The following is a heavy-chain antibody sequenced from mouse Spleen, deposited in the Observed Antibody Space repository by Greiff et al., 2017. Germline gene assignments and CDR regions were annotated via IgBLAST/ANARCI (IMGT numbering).Heavy chain of an antibody. CDR3: ARCDGYYYYAMDY. J-gene: IGHJ4*01. Sequence: QVQLQQPGAELVMPGASVKLSCKASGYTFTSYWMHWVKQRPGQGLEWIGEIDPSDSYTNYNQKFKGKATLTVDKSSSTAYMQLSSLTSEDSAVYYCARCDGYYYYAMDYWGQGTSVTVSS. CDR2: IDPSDSYT. CDR1: GYTFTSYW. D-gene: IGHD2-3*01. V-gene: IGHV1-69*01.